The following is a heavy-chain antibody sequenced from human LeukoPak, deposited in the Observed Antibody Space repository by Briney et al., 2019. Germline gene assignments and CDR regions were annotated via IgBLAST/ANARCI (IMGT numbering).Heavy chain of an antibody. V-gene: IGHV3-23*01. CDR2: IRTGGDST. Sequence: GGSLRLSCAASGLTFSIYGMSWVRQAPGKGLEWVSAIRTGGDSTYYADSVKGRFTISRDNSKNTLYLQMNSLRAEDTAVNYCAKPRPGGATEPFDSWGQGTLVTVSS. J-gene: IGHJ4*02. CDR1: GLTFSIYG. CDR3: AKPRPGGATEPFDS. D-gene: IGHD1-26*01.